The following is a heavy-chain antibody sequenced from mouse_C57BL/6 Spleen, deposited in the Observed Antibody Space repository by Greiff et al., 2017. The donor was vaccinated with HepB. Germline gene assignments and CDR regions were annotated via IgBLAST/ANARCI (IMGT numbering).Heavy chain of an antibody. CDR1: GFTFSDYY. J-gene: IGHJ4*01. Sequence: EVKLMESGGGLVQPGGSLKLSCAASGFTFSDYYMYWVRQTPEKRLEWVAYISNGGGSTYYPDTVKGRFTISRDNAKNTLYLQMSRLKSEDTAMYYCARRRDYDCAMDYWGQGTSVTVSS. D-gene: IGHD2-4*01. V-gene: IGHV5-12*01. CDR2: ISNGGGST. CDR3: ARRRDYDCAMDY.